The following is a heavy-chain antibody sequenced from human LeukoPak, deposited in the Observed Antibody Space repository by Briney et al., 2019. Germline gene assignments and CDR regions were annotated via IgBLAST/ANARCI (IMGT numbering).Heavy chain of an antibody. CDR1: GYTFTDYS. CDR3: ARTFYNTGWYEDY. CDR2: INPKSGDT. J-gene: IGHJ4*02. Sequence: ASVKVSCKTSGYTFTDYSINWMRQAPEQGLEWMGWINPKSGDTKYAHRFQGRVTMTSDTSITTAHMELNRLTSDDTAVYYCARTFYNTGWYEDYWGQGTLVTVFS. D-gene: IGHD6-19*01. V-gene: IGHV1-2*02.